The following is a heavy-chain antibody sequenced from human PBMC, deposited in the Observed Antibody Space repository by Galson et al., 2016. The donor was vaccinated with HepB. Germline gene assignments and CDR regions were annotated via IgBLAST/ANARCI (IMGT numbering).Heavy chain of an antibody. CDR3: AREGLSSPFDL. Sequence: SETLSLTCTVSGGSISSSNHYWAWIRQAPGKGPEWIASLYYRESRYYNPSLRSRASVSLDTSANRFSLTLRSVTAAATAVYYCAREGLSSPFDLWGLGTLVTVSS. V-gene: IGHV4-39*07. CDR1: GGSISSSNHY. D-gene: IGHD2-15*01. J-gene: IGHJ4*02. CDR2: LYYRESR.